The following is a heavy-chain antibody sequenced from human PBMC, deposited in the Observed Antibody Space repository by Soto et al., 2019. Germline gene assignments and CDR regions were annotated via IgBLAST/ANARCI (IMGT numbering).Heavy chain of an antibody. CDR2: ISAYNGNT. Sequence: ASVKVSCKASGYTFTSYGISWVRQAPGQGLEWMGWISAYNGNTNYAQKLQGRVTMTTDTSTSTAYMELRSLRSDDTAVYYCARDRTHLKMTTIFFDPWGQGTLVTVSS. V-gene: IGHV1-18*01. CDR3: ARDRTHLKMTTIFFDP. D-gene: IGHD4-4*01. CDR1: GYTFTSYG. J-gene: IGHJ5*02.